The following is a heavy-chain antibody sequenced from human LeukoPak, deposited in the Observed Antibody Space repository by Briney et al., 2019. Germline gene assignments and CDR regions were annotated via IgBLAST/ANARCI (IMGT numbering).Heavy chain of an antibody. CDR1: GFTFSSYA. D-gene: IGHD1-26*01. V-gene: IGHV3-30-3*01. CDR3: AREGWELPDAFDI. CDR2: ISYDGSNK. Sequence: GGSLRLSCAASGFTFSSYAMHWVRQAPGKGLEWVAVISYDGSNKYYADSVKGRFTISRDNSKNTLYLQMNSLRAEDTAVYYCAREGWELPDAFDIWSQGTMVTVSS. J-gene: IGHJ3*02.